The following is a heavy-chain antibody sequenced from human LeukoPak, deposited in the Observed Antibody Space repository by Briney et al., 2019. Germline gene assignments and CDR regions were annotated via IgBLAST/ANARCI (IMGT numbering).Heavy chain of an antibody. Sequence: SETLSLTCTVSGGSISSSSYYWGWIRQPPGKGLEWIGSIYYSGSTYHNPSLKSRVTISVDTSKNQFSLKLSSVTAADTAVYYCAKGYYYYYMDVWGKGTTVTVSS. V-gene: IGHV4-39*01. CDR3: AKGYYYYYMDV. CDR2: IYYSGST. J-gene: IGHJ6*03. CDR1: GGSISSSSYY.